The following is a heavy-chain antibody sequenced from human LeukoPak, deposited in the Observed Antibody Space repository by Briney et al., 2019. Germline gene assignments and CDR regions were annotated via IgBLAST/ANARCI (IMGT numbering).Heavy chain of an antibody. V-gene: IGHV3-23*01. CDR3: ARVRYGELDV. Sequence: GGPLRLSCAASGFTFSSYAMSWVRQAPGKGLEWVSSMSGSGGSTHYADSVKGRFTISRDDSKNTLYLQMNSLRAEDTAVYYCARVRYGELDVWGQGTTVTVSS. CDR1: GFTFSSYA. J-gene: IGHJ6*02. D-gene: IGHD4-17*01. CDR2: MSGSGGST.